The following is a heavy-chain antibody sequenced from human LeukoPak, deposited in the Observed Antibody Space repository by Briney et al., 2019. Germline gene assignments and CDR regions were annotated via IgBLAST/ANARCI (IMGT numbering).Heavy chain of an antibody. D-gene: IGHD3-3*01. V-gene: IGHV4-4*02. CDR1: GGSISSSNW. CDR2: IYHSGST. CDR3: ARVPRSITIFGVGYYYYGMDV. J-gene: IGHJ6*02. Sequence: SETLSLTCTVSGGSISSSNWWSWVRQPPGKGLEWIGEIYHSGSTNYNPSLKSRVTISVDTSKNQFSLKLSSVTAADTAVYYCARVPRSITIFGVGYYYYGMDVWGQGTTVTVSS.